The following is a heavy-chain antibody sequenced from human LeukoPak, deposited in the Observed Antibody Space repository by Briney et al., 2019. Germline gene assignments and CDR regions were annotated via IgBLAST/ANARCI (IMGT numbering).Heavy chain of an antibody. D-gene: IGHD5-12*01. CDR1: GYSISSGYY. V-gene: IGHV4-38-2*02. J-gene: IGHJ3*02. CDR2: IYPNGST. CDR3: AREVGWLHPEGAFDI. Sequence: SETLSLTCTVSGYSISSGYYWGWIRQPPGKGLEWIGNIYPNGSTYYNPSLKSRVTMSVDMSKNQFSLKLSSVTATDTAVYYCAREVGWLHPEGAFDIWGQGTMVTVSS.